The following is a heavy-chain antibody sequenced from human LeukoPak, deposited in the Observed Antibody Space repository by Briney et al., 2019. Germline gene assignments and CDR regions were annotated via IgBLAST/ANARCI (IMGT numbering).Heavy chain of an antibody. CDR3: AKVAPLDYYDSSGYYYSFDY. Sequence: PGGSLRLSCAASGFTFSSYAMSWVRQAPGEGLEWVSAISGSGGSTYYADSVKGWFTISRDNSKNTLYLQMNSLRAEDTAVYYCAKVAPLDYYDSSGYYYSFDYWGQGTLVTVSS. D-gene: IGHD3-22*01. CDR2: ISGSGGST. J-gene: IGHJ4*02. V-gene: IGHV3-23*01. CDR1: GFTFSSYA.